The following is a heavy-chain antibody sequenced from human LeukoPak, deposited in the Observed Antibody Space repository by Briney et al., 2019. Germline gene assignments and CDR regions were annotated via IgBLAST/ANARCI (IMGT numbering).Heavy chain of an antibody. J-gene: IGHJ3*02. V-gene: IGHV4-59*01. D-gene: IGHD3-22*01. CDR3: ASLGGYYESRNSSQLETFDI. CDR2: IHNSGSS. CDR1: GGSINNYF. Sequence: SETLSLTCTVSGGSINNYFWSWIRQPPGKGLEWIGYIHNSGSSNYNPPLKSRATFAVDTSENQLSLRLNSVTAADTAVYYCASLGGYYESRNSSQLETFDIWGQGTMVTVSS.